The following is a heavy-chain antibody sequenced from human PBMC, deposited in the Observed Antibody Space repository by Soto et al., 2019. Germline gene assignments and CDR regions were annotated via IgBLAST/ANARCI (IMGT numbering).Heavy chain of an antibody. J-gene: IGHJ2*01. CDR3: ARSGYSSGWYHWYFDF. V-gene: IGHV1-3*01. CDR1: GYTFSNYG. D-gene: IGHD6-19*01. CDR2: INAGNGNT. Sequence: QVQLVQSGAEVKKPGASVKVSCKASGYTFSNYGVHWVRQAPGQRLEWMAWINAGNGNTQYSQKFQGRVTITRDTSATTAYLDLSSLRTEDTAIYYCARSGYSSGWYHWYFDFWGRGTLVTVSS.